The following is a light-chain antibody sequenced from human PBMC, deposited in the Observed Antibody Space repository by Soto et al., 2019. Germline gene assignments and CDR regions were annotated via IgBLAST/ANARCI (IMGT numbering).Light chain of an antibody. CDR2: DVS. CDR1: SSDIGAYNY. J-gene: IGLJ2*01. V-gene: IGLV2-14*03. CDR3: SSYTSSSIVV. Sequence: QSALTQPASVSGSPGQSITISCTGTSSDIGAYNYVSWYQQYPGKAPKLMIYDVSSRPSGVSNRFSGSKSDNTASLAISGLQAEDEADYYCSSYTSSSIVVFGGGTKLTVL.